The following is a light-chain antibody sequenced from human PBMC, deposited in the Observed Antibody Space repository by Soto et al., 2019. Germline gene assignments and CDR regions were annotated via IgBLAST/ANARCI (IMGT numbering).Light chain of an antibody. CDR1: NSDVGGYNY. Sequence: QSVLTQPPSASGSPGQSVTISCSGTNSDVGGYNYVSWYQQHPGKAPKLMIYEVNKRPSGVPDRFSGSKSGNTASLTVSGLQAEDEADYYCSSYGGSNNYVFGTGTQLTVL. CDR2: EVN. CDR3: SSYGGSNNYV. V-gene: IGLV2-8*01. J-gene: IGLJ1*01.